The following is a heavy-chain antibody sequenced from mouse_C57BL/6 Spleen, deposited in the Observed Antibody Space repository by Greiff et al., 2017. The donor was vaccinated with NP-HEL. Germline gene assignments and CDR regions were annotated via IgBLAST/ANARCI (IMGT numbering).Heavy chain of an antibody. V-gene: IGHV1-69*01. J-gene: IGHJ2*01. CDR1: GYTFTSYW. D-gene: IGHD2-1*01. CDR2: IDPSDSYT. CDR3: ARQGANGNWYYFDY. Sequence: QVQLQQPGAELVMPGASVKLSCKASGYTFTSYWMHWVKQRPGQGLEWIGEIDPSDSYTNYNQKFKGKSTLTVDKSSSTAYMQLSSLTSEDSAVYYCARQGANGNWYYFDYWGQGTTLTVSS.